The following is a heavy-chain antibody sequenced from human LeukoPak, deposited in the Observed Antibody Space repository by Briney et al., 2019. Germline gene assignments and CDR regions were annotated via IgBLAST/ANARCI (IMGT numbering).Heavy chain of an antibody. CDR3: ARHSTRPNWYSPIDY. Sequence: GESLKISCKASGYSFTSYWIGWVRQMPGKGLEWMGIIYPGDSDTRYSPSFQGQVTISADKSISTAYLQWSSLKASDTAIYYCARHSTRPNWYSPIDYWGQGTLVTVSS. CDR1: GYSFTSYW. V-gene: IGHV5-51*01. CDR2: IYPGDSDT. J-gene: IGHJ4*02. D-gene: IGHD2-21*01.